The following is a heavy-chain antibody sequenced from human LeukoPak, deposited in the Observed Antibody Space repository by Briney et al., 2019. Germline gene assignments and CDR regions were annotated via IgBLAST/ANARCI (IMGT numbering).Heavy chain of an antibody. J-gene: IGHJ5*02. Sequence: ASVKVSCKASGYTFTSYDINWVRQATGQGLEWMGWMNPNSGNTGYAQKFQGRVTMTRNTSISTAYMELSSLRSEDTAVYYCARGRRVDNWFDPWGQGTLVTVSS. CDR3: ARGRRVDNWFDP. CDR2: MNPNSGNT. V-gene: IGHV1-8*01. CDR1: GYTFTSYD.